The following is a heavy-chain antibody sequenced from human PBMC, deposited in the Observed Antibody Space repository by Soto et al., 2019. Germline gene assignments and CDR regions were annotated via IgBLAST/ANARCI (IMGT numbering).Heavy chain of an antibody. D-gene: IGHD3-22*01. Sequence: SETLSLPCTVSGGSISSSSYYWGWIRQPPGKGLEWIGSIYYSGSTYYNPSLKSRVTISVDTSKNQFSLKLSSVTAADTAVYYCAHRTSRYYHLFNYWGQRTLVPVSS. CDR1: GGSISSSSYY. V-gene: IGHV4-39*01. J-gene: IGHJ4*02. CDR3: AHRTSRYYHLFNY. CDR2: IYYSGST.